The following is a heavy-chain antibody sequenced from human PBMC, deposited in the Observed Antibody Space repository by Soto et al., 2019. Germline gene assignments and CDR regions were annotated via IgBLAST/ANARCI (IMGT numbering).Heavy chain of an antibody. D-gene: IGHD6-19*01. J-gene: IGHJ4*02. V-gene: IGHV3-48*03. CDR2: ISGSGSTV. CDR3: ARNPSGQWVVPLYCDL. Sequence: GGSLRLSCVAFGFSISNYEMNWVRQAPRKGLEWVSYISGSGSTVYYADSVKDRFTISRDNAKNSVYLQINTLRVEDTAIYYCARNPSGQWVVPLYCDLWGQGTLVTVSS. CDR1: GFSISNYE.